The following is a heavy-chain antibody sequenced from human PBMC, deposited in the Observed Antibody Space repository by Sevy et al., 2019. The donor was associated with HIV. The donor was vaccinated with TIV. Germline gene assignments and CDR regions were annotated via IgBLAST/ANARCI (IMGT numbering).Heavy chain of an antibody. Sequence: GGSLRLSCAASGFTFSGSPMHWVRQASGKGLEWVGHIRSKGNNYATAYAASVKGRFTISRDDSKNTAYLQMNSLKTEDTAVYYCSAGYRNYAGVWFDYWGRGNLVTVSS. V-gene: IGHV3-73*01. J-gene: IGHJ4*02. CDR3: SAGYRNYAGVWFDY. CDR2: IRSKGNNYAT. D-gene: IGHD4-4*01. CDR1: GFTFSGSP.